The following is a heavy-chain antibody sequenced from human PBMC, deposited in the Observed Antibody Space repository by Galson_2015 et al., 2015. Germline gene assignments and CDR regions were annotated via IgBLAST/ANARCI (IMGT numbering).Heavy chain of an antibody. CDR2: ISGSGGST. CDR3: AKNYDILTGARDWYLDL. CDR1: GFTFSSYA. V-gene: IGHV3-23*01. J-gene: IGHJ2*01. Sequence: SLRLSCAASGFTFSSYAMSWVRQAPGKGLEWVSAISGSGGSTYYADSVKGRFTISRDNSKNTLYLQMNSLRAEDTAVYYCAKNYDILTGARDWYLDLWGRGTLVTVSS. D-gene: IGHD3-9*01.